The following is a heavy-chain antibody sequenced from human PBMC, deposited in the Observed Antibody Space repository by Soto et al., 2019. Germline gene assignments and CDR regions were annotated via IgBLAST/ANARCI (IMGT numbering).Heavy chain of an antibody. V-gene: IGHV2-5*01. J-gene: IGHJ5*02. CDR3: AHRRITMVRGVTQYNWFDP. D-gene: IGHD3-10*01. Sequence: QITLKESGPTLVKPTQTLTLTCTFSGFSLSTSGVGVGWIRQPPGKALEWLALIYWNDDKRYSPSLKSRLTITKDTSKNQVVLTMTNMDPVDTATYYGAHRRITMVRGVTQYNWFDPWGQGTLVTVSS. CDR2: IYWNDDK. CDR1: GFSLSTSGVG.